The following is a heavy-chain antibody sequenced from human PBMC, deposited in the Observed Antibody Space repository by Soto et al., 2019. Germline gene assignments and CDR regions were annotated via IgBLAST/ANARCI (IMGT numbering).Heavy chain of an antibody. V-gene: IGHV3-23*01. D-gene: IGHD3-22*01. CDR3: AKLNAYYYANSNVNFDY. CDR1: GFTFSSYA. CDR2: ISGSGGSI. J-gene: IGHJ4*02. Sequence: GGSLRLSCAASGFTFSSYAMSWVRQAPGKGLEWVSVISGSGGSIYADSAKGRFTISRDNSKNTLYLQMSSLRAEDTAVYYCAKLNAYYYANSNVNFDYWGQGTPVTVSS.